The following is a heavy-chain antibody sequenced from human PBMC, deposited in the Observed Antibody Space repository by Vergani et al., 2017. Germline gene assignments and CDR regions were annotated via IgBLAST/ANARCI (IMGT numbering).Heavy chain of an antibody. CDR1: GFTFSSYA. J-gene: IGHJ4*02. Sequence: EVQLLESGGGLVQPGGSLRLSCAASGFTFSSYAMSWVRQAPGKGLEWVSVIYSGGSSTYYADSVQGRFTISRDNSKNTLYLQMNSLRAEDTAVYYCARDSNSYGYVFDYWGQGTLVTVSS. CDR2: IYSGGSST. D-gene: IGHD5-18*01. CDR3: ARDSNSYGYVFDY. V-gene: IGHV3-23*03.